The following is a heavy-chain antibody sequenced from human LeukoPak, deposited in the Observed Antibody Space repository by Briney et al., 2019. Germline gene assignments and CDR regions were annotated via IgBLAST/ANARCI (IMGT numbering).Heavy chain of an antibody. J-gene: IGHJ4*02. D-gene: IGHD3/OR15-3a*01. CDR1: GVSISSSNSY. CDR3: ARQTGSGLFILP. V-gene: IGHV4-39*01. Sequence: SETLSLTCTVSGVSISSSNSYGGGIRQPPGKGLEWIGSIYYSGNTYYNASLKGQVSISIDTSKNQFSLRLTSVTAADTAMYYCARQTGSGLFILPGGQGTLVTVSS. CDR2: IYYSGNT.